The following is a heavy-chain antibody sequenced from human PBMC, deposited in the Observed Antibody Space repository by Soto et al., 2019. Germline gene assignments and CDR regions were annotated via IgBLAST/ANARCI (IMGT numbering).Heavy chain of an antibody. Sequence: QVQLVQSGAEVKKPGASVKVSCKASGYTFSSYGISWVRQAPGQGLEWMGWISAYNGNTKYAQKLQGRVTMTTDTSTSTAYKELRSLRSADAAVYYCARREVGTTLGFDYWGQGTLVTVSS. CDR2: ISAYNGNT. CDR3: ARREVGTTLGFDY. CDR1: GYTFSSYG. J-gene: IGHJ4*02. V-gene: IGHV1-18*01. D-gene: IGHD1-26*01.